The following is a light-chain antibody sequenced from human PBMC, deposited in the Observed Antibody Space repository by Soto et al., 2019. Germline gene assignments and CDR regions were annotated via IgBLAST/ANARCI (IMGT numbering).Light chain of an antibody. Sequence: SYELTQPPSVSVSPGQTASITCSGDKLGDKYACWYQQKPGQSPVLVIYQDNKRPSGIPERFSGSNSGNTATLTISGTQAKDEADYYCQAWDSSTVLFGGGTKVTVL. J-gene: IGLJ2*01. V-gene: IGLV3-1*01. CDR2: QDN. CDR1: KLGDKY. CDR3: QAWDSSTVL.